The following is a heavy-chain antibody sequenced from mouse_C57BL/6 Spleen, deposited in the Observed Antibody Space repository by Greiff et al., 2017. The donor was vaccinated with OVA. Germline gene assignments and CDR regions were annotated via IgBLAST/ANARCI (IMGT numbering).Heavy chain of an antibody. CDR3: ARFDFPYLS. Sequence: QVHVKQPGAELVKPGASVKLSCKASGYTFTSYWMHWVKQRPGQGLEWIGMIHPNSGSTNYNEKFKSKATLTVDKSSSTAYMQLSSLTSEDSAVYYCARFDFPYLSWGQGTSVTVSS. J-gene: IGHJ4*01. V-gene: IGHV1-64*01. CDR2: IHPNSGST. D-gene: IGHD1-1*01. CDR1: GYTFTSYW.